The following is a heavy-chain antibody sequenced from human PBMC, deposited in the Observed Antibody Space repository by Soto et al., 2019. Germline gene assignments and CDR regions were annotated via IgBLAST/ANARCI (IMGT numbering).Heavy chain of an antibody. CDR2: IYYSGST. Sequence: SETLSLTCTVSGGSISSYYWSWIRQPPGKGLEWIGYIYYSGSTNYNPSLKSRVTISVDTSKNQFSLKMSSVTAADTAVYYCAASITIFGVVNSGQWIQDYWGQGTLVTVSS. CDR3: AASITIFGVVNSGQWIQDY. J-gene: IGHJ4*02. CDR1: GGSISSYY. V-gene: IGHV4-59*08. D-gene: IGHD3-3*01.